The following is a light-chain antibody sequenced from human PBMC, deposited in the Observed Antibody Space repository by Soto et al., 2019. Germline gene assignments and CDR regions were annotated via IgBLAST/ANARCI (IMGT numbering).Light chain of an antibody. CDR1: SSDVGGYNY. J-gene: IGLJ1*01. CDR2: EVS. CDR3: DSYTSSRAYV. V-gene: IGLV2-14*01. Sequence: QSALTQPASVSGSPGQSITISCTGTSSDVGGYNYVSWYQQQAGKAPKLIIHEVSNRLSGVSNRFSGSKSGNTASLTISGLQAEDEADYYCDSYTSSRAYVFGIGTKLTVL.